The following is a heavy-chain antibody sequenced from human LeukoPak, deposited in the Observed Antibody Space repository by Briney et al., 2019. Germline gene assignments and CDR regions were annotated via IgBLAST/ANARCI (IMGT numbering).Heavy chain of an antibody. J-gene: IGHJ4*02. V-gene: IGHV1-69*05. CDR2: IIPIFGTA. Sequence: SVKVSCKASRGTFSSYAISWVRQAPGQGLEWMGRIIPIFGTANYAQKFQGRVTITTDESTSTAYMELSSLRSEDTAVYYCARGGSYYYDSSGYYLGYWGQGTLVTVSS. CDR1: RGTFSSYA. D-gene: IGHD3-22*01. CDR3: ARGGSYYYDSSGYYLGY.